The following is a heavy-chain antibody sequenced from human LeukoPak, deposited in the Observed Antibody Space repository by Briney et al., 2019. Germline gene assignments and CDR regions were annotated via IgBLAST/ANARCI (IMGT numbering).Heavy chain of an antibody. CDR3: ARDGGHYGDLDY. J-gene: IGHJ4*02. CDR2: IKQDGSEK. CDR1: GFSFTTYW. D-gene: IGHD4-17*01. V-gene: IGHV3-7*01. Sequence: GGSLRLSCAASGFSFTTYWMTWVRQAPGKGLEWVATIKQDGSEKYYVDSVKGRFTIARDNTKNSLNLQMNSLRAEDTAVYFCARDGGHYGDLDYWSQGTLVTVSS.